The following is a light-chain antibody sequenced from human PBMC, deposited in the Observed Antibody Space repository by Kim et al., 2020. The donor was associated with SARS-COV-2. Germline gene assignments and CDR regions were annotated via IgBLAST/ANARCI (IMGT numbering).Light chain of an antibody. CDR1: QGIGTS. J-gene: IGKJ1*01. V-gene: IGKV1-13*02. CDR2: GTS. Sequence: AIQLAQSPSSLSASVGDRVTITCRASQGIGTSLARYRQRPGKAPQLLMEGTSTLESGVPSGFTGSGSGTDFILTISSLQPEDFATYYCQQFRSFPPTFGQGTKVDIK. CDR3: QQFRSFPPT.